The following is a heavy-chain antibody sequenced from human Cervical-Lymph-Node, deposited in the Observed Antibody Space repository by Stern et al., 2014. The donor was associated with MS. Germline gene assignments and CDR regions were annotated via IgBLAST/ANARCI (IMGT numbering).Heavy chain of an antibody. Sequence: QVQLVESGGGVVQPGRSLRLSCAASGFTFSSYGMHWVRQAPGKGLEWVAVIWYDGSNKYYADSVKGRFTISRDNSKNTLYLQMNSLRAEDTAVYYCARGRIQLWLSFDYWGQGTLVTVSS. D-gene: IGHD5-18*01. J-gene: IGHJ4*02. V-gene: IGHV3-33*01. CDR3: ARGRIQLWLSFDY. CDR2: IWYDGSNK. CDR1: GFTFSSYG.